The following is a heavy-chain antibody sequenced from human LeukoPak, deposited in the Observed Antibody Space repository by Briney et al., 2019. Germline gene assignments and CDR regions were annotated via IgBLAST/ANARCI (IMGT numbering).Heavy chain of an antibody. CDR1: GGSISSGSYY. D-gene: IGHD5-12*01. CDR2: IYTSGST. V-gene: IGHV4-61*02. Sequence: SQTLSLTCTVSGGSISSGSYYWSWIRQPAGKGLEWIGRIYTSGSTNYNPSLKSRVTISVDTSKNQFSLKLSSVTAADTAVYYCARDQNSGYDFLPYWCFDLWGRGTLVTVSS. J-gene: IGHJ2*01. CDR3: ARDQNSGYDFLPYWCFDL.